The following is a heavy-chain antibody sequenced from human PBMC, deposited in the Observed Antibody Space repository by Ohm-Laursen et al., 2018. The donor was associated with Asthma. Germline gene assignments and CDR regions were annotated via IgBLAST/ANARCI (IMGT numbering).Heavy chain of an antibody. CDR3: ARVVKNLYQTGEVQH. CDR1: GGSISSGGYY. D-gene: IGHD7-27*01. CDR2: IYYSGST. J-gene: IGHJ1*01. Sequence: SQTLSLTCTVSGGSISSGGYYWSWIRQHPGKGLEWIGYIYYSGSTYYNPSLKSRVTISVDTSKNQFSLKLSSVTAADTAVYYCARVVKNLYQTGEVQHWGQGTLVTVSS. V-gene: IGHV4-31*03.